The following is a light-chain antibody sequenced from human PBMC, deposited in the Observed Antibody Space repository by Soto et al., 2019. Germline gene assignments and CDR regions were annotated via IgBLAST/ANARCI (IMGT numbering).Light chain of an antibody. CDR1: QSISSY. CDR3: QQSYSTLLT. V-gene: IGKV1-39*01. J-gene: IGKJ4*01. CDR2: TAS. Sequence: DLHMTQSPSSLSASVGDRVTITCRVSQSISSYLNWSQQKSGKAPKLLIHTASSFQSGVPPRFSGSGSGTDFTLTIRSLPPEDFATYYCQQSYSTLLTFGGGTKVESK.